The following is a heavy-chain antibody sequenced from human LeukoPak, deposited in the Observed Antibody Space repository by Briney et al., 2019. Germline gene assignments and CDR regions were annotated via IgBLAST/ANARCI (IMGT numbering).Heavy chain of an antibody. J-gene: IGHJ4*02. V-gene: IGHV1-8*01. D-gene: IGHD3-10*01. CDR1: GYTFTSYD. CDR3: ARGNRSMVQGVIVY. Sequence: ASVKVSCKASGYTFTSYDFNWMRQATGQGLEWMGWMNPNSGNTGYAQKFQGRVTMTRNTSISTAYMELSSLRSEDTAVYYCARGNRSMVQGVIVYWGQGTLVTVSS. CDR2: MNPNSGNT.